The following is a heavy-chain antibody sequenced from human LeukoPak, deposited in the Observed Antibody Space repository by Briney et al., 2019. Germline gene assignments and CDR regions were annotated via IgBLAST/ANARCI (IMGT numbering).Heavy chain of an antibody. CDR3: VSSSWGDYYMDV. D-gene: IGHD6-13*01. CDR1: GFTFTSQW. J-gene: IGHJ6*03. Sequence: GESLKISCKLSGFTFTSQWIGWVRQMPGKGLEWMGIIHLGNSDTTYSPSFRGQVSISADKSISTAFLQWSSLKASDTAMYYCVSSSWGDYYMDVWGKGTTVTVSS. CDR2: IHLGNSDT. V-gene: IGHV5-51*01.